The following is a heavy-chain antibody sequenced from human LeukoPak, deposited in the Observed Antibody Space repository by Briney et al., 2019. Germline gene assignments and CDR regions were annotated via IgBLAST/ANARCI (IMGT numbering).Heavy chain of an antibody. CDR2: ISSGSTYI. J-gene: IGHJ4*02. CDR1: GFIFSDYS. CDR3: ARDFRSGSYSGDYYFDY. V-gene: IGHV3-21*01. Sequence: PGGSLRLSCAASGFIFSDYSMNWVRQAPGKGLEWVSSISSGSTYIYYADSVKGRFTISRDNGETSLYLRMSSLRTEDTAVYYCARDFRSGSYSGDYYFDYWGQGTLVTVSS. D-gene: IGHD1-26*01.